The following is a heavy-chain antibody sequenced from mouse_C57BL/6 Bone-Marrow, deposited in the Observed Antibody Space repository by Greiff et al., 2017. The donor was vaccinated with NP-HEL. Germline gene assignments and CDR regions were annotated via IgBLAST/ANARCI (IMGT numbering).Heavy chain of an antibody. CDR3: ARSAYYSNYAYAMDY. CDR1: GYTFTDYY. J-gene: IGHJ4*01. V-gene: IGHV1-26*01. D-gene: IGHD2-5*01. CDR2: INPNNGGT. Sequence: EVQLHQSGPELVKPGASVKISCKASGYTFTDYYMNWVKQSHGKSLEWIGDINPNNGGTSYNQKFKGKATLTVDKSSSTAYMELRSLTSEDSAVYYCARSAYYSNYAYAMDYWGQGTSVTVSS.